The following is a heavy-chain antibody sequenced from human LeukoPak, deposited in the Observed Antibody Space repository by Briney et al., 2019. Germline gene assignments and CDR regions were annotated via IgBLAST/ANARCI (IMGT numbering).Heavy chain of an antibody. Sequence: GVSLRLSCAASGFTFSSYAMHWVRQAPGKGLEYVSAISSNGGSTYYANSVKGRFTISRDNSKNTLYLQMGSLRAEDMAVYYCARGRGLYCSSTSCSSFDYWGQGTLVTVSS. CDR3: ARGRGLYCSSTSCSSFDY. CDR2: ISSNGGST. J-gene: IGHJ4*02. CDR1: GFTFSSYA. V-gene: IGHV3-64*01. D-gene: IGHD2-2*01.